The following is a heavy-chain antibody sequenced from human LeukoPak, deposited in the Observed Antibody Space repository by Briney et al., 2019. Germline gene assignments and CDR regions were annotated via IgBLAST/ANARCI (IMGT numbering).Heavy chain of an antibody. V-gene: IGHV3-74*01. CDR2: INTDGSST. D-gene: IGHD6-6*01. Sequence: GGSLRLSCAASGFTFSSYWMHWVRQAPGKGLVWVSRINTDGSSTSYADSVKGRFTISRDNAKNTLYLQMNSLRAEDTAVYYCARAGSSSQYYYYYMDVWGKGSTVTVSS. CDR1: GFTFSSYW. CDR3: ARAGSSSQYYYYYMDV. J-gene: IGHJ6*03.